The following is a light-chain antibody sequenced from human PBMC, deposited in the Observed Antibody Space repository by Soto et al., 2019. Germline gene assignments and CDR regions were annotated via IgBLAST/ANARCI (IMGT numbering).Light chain of an antibody. CDR3: QVYGILPWT. CDR1: QSVSTNQ. Sequence: EIVLTQSPGTLSVSPGAPAPLSCRASQSVSTNQLAWYQYNRGQAPRLVFHSATTRANAFPSRFSASGSGTDFTLTISGLQPEDFALYYCQVYGILPWTFGQGTKVDIK. J-gene: IGKJ1*01. V-gene: IGKV3-20*01. CDR2: SAT.